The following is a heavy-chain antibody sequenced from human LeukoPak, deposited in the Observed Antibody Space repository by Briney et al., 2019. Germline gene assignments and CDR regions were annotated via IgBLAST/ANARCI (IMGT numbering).Heavy chain of an antibody. Sequence: GRSLRLSCAASGFTFSYYGIHWVRQAPGKGLEWVAAIQYDGSNQYYADSVKGRFTISRDNSKSTLYMQMNSLRAEDTAVYYCAKDLVGATASWGQGTLVTVSS. CDR2: IQYDGSNQ. CDR1: GFTFSYYG. J-gene: IGHJ5*02. V-gene: IGHV3-33*03. CDR3: AKDLVGATAS. D-gene: IGHD1-26*01.